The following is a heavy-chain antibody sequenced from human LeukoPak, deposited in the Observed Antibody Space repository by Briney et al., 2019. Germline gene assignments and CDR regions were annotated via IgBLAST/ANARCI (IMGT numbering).Heavy chain of an antibody. CDR1: GGSFSGYY. CDR3: ARVWARGGDWFYYYYGMDV. V-gene: IGHV4-34*01. D-gene: IGHD3-9*01. J-gene: IGHJ6*02. Sequence: PSETLSLTCAVYGGSFSGYYWSWIRQPPGKGLEWIGEINHSGSTNYNPSLKSRVTISVDTSKNQFSLKLSSVPAADTAVYYCARVWARGGDWFYYYYGMDVWGQGTTVTVSS. CDR2: INHSGST.